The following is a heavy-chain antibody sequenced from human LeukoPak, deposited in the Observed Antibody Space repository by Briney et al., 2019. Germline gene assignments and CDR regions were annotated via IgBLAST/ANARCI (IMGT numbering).Heavy chain of an antibody. J-gene: IGHJ4*02. Sequence: RGRSLRLSCAASGFTFSSYAMHWVRQAPGKGLEWVAVISYDGSNKYYADSVKGRFTISRDNSKNTLYLQMNSLRAEDTAVYYCARDFPPYYDFWSGYYDYWGQGTVVTVSS. CDR3: ARDFPPYYDFWSGYYDY. V-gene: IGHV3-30*04. D-gene: IGHD3-3*01. CDR1: GFTFSSYA. CDR2: ISYDGSNK.